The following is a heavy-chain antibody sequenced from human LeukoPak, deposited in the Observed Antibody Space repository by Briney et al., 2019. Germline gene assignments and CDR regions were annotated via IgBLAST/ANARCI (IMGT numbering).Heavy chain of an antibody. D-gene: IGHD6-13*01. CDR2: FYNSGST. CDR1: GSSISSTYY. V-gene: IGHV4-38-2*01. CDR3: ARNNTRTVSRGSSRRRANAFDI. J-gene: IGHJ3*02. Sequence: PSETLSLTCAVSGSSISSTYYWGWIRQPPGKGLEWIGRFYNSGSTYYNPSLRSRITISVDTSKNQFSLRLRSVTAADTAVYYCARNNTRTVSRGSSRRRANAFDIWGQGTMVTVSS.